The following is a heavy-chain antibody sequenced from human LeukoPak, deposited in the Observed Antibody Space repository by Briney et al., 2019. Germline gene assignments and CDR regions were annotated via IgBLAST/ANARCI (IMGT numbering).Heavy chain of an antibody. D-gene: IGHD2-2*01. CDR1: GGSISSHY. J-gene: IGHJ5*02. CDR2: IYYSGST. Sequence: LETLSLTCTVSGGSISSHYWSWIRQPPGKGLEWIGYIYYSGSTNYNPSLKSRVTISVDTSKNQFSLKLSSVTAADTAVYYCARDRLYCSSTNCYLNWFDPWGQGTLVTVSS. CDR3: ARDRLYCSSTNCYLNWFDP. V-gene: IGHV4-59*11.